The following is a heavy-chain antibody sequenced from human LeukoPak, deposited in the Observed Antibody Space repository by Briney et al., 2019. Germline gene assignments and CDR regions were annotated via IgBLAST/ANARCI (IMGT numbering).Heavy chain of an antibody. J-gene: IGHJ4*02. Sequence: GGSLRLSCAASGFTFSSYWMSWVRQAPGKGLEWVANIKQDGSEKYYVDSVKGRFTISRDNAKNLLYLQMNSLRAEDTAVYYCARVLFRLPDDYWGQGTLVTVSS. CDR2: IKQDGSEK. D-gene: IGHD2-15*01. CDR1: GFTFSSYW. V-gene: IGHV3-7*01. CDR3: ARVLFRLPDDY.